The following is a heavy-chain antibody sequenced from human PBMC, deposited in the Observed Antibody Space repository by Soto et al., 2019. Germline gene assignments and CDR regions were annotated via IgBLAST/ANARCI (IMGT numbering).Heavy chain of an antibody. Sequence: QVQLVQSGAEVKKPGASVKVSCKASGYTFTSYGISWVRQAPGQGLEWMGWISAYNGNTKYAQNLQGRVTMTTDTXXXXXXXXXXXXRXXXXXXXYCARDQAMAQFDYWGQGTLVTVSS. CDR3: ARDQAMAQFDY. CDR1: GYTFTSYG. CDR2: ISAYNGNT. V-gene: IGHV1-18*01. J-gene: IGHJ4*02. D-gene: IGHD5-18*01.